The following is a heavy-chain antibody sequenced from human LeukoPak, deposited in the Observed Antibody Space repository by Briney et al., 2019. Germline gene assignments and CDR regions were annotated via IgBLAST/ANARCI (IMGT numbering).Heavy chain of an antibody. CDR2: ISSSSSYI. CDR3: ARGGSSGYWGIDY. J-gene: IGHJ4*02. D-gene: IGHD6-19*01. Sequence: GGSLRLSCAASGFTFSSYSMNWVRQAPGKGLEWVSSISSSSSYIYYADSVKGRFTISRDNAKNSLYLQMNSLRAEDTAVYYCARGGSSGYWGIDYWGQGTLVTVSS. V-gene: IGHV3-21*01. CDR1: GFTFSSYS.